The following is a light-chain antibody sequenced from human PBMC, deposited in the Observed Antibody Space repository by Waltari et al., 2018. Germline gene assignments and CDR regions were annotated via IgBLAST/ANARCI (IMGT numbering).Light chain of an antibody. CDR2: GAS. J-gene: IGKJ1*01. V-gene: IGKV3-20*01. CDR3: QQYGETPWT. CDR1: ESVPANY. Sequence: EIVLTQSPGTLSLSPGERASLSCRATESVPANYLAWYQQKPGQAPRLLISGASSRATGIPDRFSGRGSGTDFTLTIARLEPEYFAVYYCQQYGETPWTFGQGTKVDLK.